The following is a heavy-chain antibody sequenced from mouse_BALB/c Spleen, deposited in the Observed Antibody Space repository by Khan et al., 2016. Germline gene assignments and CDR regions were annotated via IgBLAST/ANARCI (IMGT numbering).Heavy chain of an antibody. Sequence: EVELVESGGGLVQPGGSLRLSCATSGFTFTDYYMSCVRQPPGKALEWLGFIRNKANGYTTEYSASVKGRFTISRDNSQRILDLHMNTLRAEGSATYYCARDHDYYAKDYWGQGTSVTVSS. CDR2: IRNKANGYTT. CDR1: GFTFTDYY. J-gene: IGHJ4*01. CDR3: ARDHDYYAKDY. V-gene: IGHV7-3*02. D-gene: IGHD2-12*01.